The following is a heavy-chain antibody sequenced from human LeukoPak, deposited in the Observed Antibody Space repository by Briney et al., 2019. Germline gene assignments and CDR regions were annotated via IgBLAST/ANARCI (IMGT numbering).Heavy chain of an antibody. J-gene: IGHJ4*02. D-gene: IGHD2-2*01. Sequence: PGGSLRLSCAASGFTFSSYAMSWVRQAPGKGLEWVSAISGSVGSTYYADSVKGRFTISSDNSKNTVYLQMNSLRAEDTAVYYCAKDPYGTRYFDYWGQGTLVTVSS. CDR2: ISGSVGST. V-gene: IGHV3-23*01. CDR3: AKDPYGTRYFDY. CDR1: GFTFSSYA.